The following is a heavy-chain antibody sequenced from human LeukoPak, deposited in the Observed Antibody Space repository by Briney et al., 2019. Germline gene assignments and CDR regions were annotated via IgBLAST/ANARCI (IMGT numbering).Heavy chain of an antibody. V-gene: IGHV3-21*01. CDR3: ARVLESEMATIGATDY. Sequence: GGSLRLSCAASGFTFSSYSMNWVRQAPGKGLEWVSSISSSSSYIYYADSVKGRFAISRDNAKNSLYLQMNSLRAEDTAVYYCARVLESEMATIGATDYWGQGTLVTVSS. D-gene: IGHD5-24*01. CDR1: GFTFSSYS. J-gene: IGHJ4*02. CDR2: ISSSSSYI.